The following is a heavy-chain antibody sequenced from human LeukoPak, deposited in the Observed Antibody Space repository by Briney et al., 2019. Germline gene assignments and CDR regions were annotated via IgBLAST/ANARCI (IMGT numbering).Heavy chain of an antibody. CDR2: IHYSGST. J-gene: IGHJ6*03. CDR3: ARVRCSGGSCPYYYYYYYMDV. D-gene: IGHD2-15*01. Sequence: SETLSLTCTVSGCSISSSSYYWSWIRQPPGKGLEGIGSIHYSGSTYYNPSLQSRVIITIDASKNQFSLKLRFVTAADTAVYYCARVRCSGGSCPYYYYYYYMDVWGKGTTVTVSS. CDR1: GCSISSSSYY. V-gene: IGHV4-39*07.